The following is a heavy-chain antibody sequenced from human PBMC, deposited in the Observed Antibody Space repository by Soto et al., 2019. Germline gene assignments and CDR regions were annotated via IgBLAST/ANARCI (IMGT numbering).Heavy chain of an antibody. Sequence: ASVKVSCKASGYTFTSYYMHWVRQAPGQGLEWMGIINPSGGSTSYAQKFQGRVTMTRDTSTSTVYMELSSLRSEDTAVYYCARANGSRLHFDYWGQGTLVTFSS. CDR3: ARANGSRLHFDY. CDR1: GYTFTSYY. D-gene: IGHD2-8*01. J-gene: IGHJ4*02. CDR2: INPSGGST. V-gene: IGHV1-46*03.